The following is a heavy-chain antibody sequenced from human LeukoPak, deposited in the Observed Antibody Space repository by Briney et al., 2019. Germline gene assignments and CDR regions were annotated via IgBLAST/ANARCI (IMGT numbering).Heavy chain of an antibody. Sequence: ASVKVSFKASGYTFTNHYMHWVRQAPGQGLEWMGLINPSGGSTSYAQKFQGRVTVTRDTSTSTVYMELSSLRSEDTAVYYCARDGLYNRNDLYFDSWGQGTLVTVSS. V-gene: IGHV1-46*01. J-gene: IGHJ4*02. CDR1: GYTFTNHY. D-gene: IGHD1-20*01. CDR2: INPSGGST. CDR3: ARDGLYNRNDLYFDS.